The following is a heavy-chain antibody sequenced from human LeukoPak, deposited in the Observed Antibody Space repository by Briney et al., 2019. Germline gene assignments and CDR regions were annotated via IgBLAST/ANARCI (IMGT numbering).Heavy chain of an antibody. D-gene: IGHD3-9*01. CDR3: ARTLPDYDILTGYFDY. J-gene: IGHJ4*02. CDR1: GGSISSYY. V-gene: IGHV4-4*07. Sequence: PSETLSLTCTVSGGSISSYYWSWIRQPAGKGLEWIGRIYTSGSTNYNPSLKSRVTMSVDTSKNQFSLKLSSVTAADTAVYYCARTLPDYDILTGYFDYWGQGTLVTVSS. CDR2: IYTSGST.